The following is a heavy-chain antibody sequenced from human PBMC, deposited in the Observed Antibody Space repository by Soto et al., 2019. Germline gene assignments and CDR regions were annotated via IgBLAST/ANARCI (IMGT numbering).Heavy chain of an antibody. Sequence: QVQLVESGGGVVQPGRSLRLSCAVSGFTVSTYGMHWVRQAPGKGLEWVAVISRDGGTKYYADSVKGRFTISRDNSRNTLFLEMNSLRAEDTAVYYCARDRDDILTGYFDYWGQGTLVTVSS. CDR1: GFTVSTYG. V-gene: IGHV3-30*03. J-gene: IGHJ4*02. CDR3: ARDRDDILTGYFDY. CDR2: ISRDGGTK. D-gene: IGHD3-9*01.